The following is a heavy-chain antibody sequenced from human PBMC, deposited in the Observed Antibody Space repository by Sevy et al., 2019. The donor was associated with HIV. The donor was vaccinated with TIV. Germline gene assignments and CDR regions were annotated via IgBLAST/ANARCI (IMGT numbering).Heavy chain of an antibody. CDR1: GFTFSNYV. J-gene: IGHJ4*02. CDR2: ISGGSGDT. D-gene: IGHD1-26*01. CDR3: AKRGSVGPLFFDY. Sequence: GGSLRLSCAASGFTFSNYVMTWVRQAPGKGLEWVSTISGGSGDTYYADSVKGRFTISRDNSKNTLYLQMNSLRAEETAVYYRAKRGSVGPLFFDYWGQGTPVTVSS. V-gene: IGHV3-23*01.